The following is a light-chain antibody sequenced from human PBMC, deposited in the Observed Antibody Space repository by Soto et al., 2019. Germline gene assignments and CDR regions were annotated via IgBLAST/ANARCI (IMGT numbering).Light chain of an antibody. Sequence: EVVLTQSPDTLSLSPGETATLSCRASQTVDRYVAWYQQKVGQAPRLLIYGASNRATGIPDRFSGSGSGTDFTLTISRLEPEDFAVYYCQQYGSSGTFGQGTKVEIK. CDR3: QQYGSSGT. CDR1: QTVDRY. CDR2: GAS. V-gene: IGKV3-20*01. J-gene: IGKJ1*01.